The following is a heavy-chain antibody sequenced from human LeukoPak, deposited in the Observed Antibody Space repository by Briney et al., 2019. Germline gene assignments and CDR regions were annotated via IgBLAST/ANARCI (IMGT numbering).Heavy chain of an antibody. CDR1: AFTSNRFA. D-gene: IGHD6-19*01. Sequence: GGSLRLSCPASAFTSNRFAFTWVRQAPGRGLEWVSAINVRGDATFYAESVRGRFTISRDNSKNTLYLQMNSLGAEDTALYYCAKDYRYGSAGGAGPLVVVSS. CDR3: AKDYRYGSA. CDR2: INVRGDAT. V-gene: IGHV3-23*01. J-gene: IGHJ4*02.